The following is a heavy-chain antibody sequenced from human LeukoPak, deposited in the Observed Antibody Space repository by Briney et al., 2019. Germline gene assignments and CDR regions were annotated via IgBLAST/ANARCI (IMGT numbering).Heavy chain of an antibody. V-gene: IGHV1-46*01. J-gene: IGHJ4*02. CDR2: INPSGGST. Sequence: ASVKVSCKASGYTFTSYYMHWVRQAPGQGLEWMGIINPSGGSTSYAQKFQGRVTMTRDTSTSTVYMELSSLRSEDTAVYYCVRAKIYYYDSSGPVDYWGQGTLVTVSS. CDR3: VRAKIYYYDSSGPVDY. CDR1: GYTFTSYY. D-gene: IGHD3-22*01.